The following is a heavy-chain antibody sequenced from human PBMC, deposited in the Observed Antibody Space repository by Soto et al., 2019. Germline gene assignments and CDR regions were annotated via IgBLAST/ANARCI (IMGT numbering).Heavy chain of an antibody. CDR3: ARDGMGFGERFYYRYVMDV. J-gene: IGHJ6*02. D-gene: IGHD3-10*01. Sequence: GASVKVSCKASGYTFTSYGISWVRQAPGQGLEWMGWISAYNGNTNYAQKLQGRVTMTTDTSTSTAYMELRSLRSDDTAVYYCARDGMGFGERFYYRYVMDVWAQGTTVIVSS. CDR1: GYTFTSYG. CDR2: ISAYNGNT. V-gene: IGHV1-18*01.